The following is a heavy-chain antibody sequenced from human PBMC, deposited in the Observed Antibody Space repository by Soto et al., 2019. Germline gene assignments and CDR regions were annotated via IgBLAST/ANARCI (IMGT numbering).Heavy chain of an antibody. Sequence: QVQLQESGPGLVKPSGTLSLTCAVSGGSISSSSWWSWVRQPPGKGLEWIGEIYHSGSTNYNPSPTXXVTMSVGKSKTHFSLKLSSVTAAATAGYYGASLPASSGWGGWGQGTLVTVSS. CDR3: ASLPASSGWGG. CDR2: IYHSGST. D-gene: IGHD6-19*01. CDR1: GGSISSSSW. J-gene: IGHJ4*02. V-gene: IGHV4-4*02.